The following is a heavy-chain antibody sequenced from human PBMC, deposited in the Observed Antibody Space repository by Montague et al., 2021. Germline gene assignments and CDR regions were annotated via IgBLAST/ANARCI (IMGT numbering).Heavy chain of an antibody. J-gene: IGHJ4*02. D-gene: IGHD6-19*01. V-gene: IGHV3-9*01. Sequence: SLRLSCAASGFTFDDYVMHWVRQAPGKGLEWVSGIGWRSGSIGYXDSVKGRFTISRGNSKNTLYLQMNSLRAEDTAVYYCARGTGISSGWFDYWGQGTLVTVSS. CDR3: ARGTGISSGWFDY. CDR1: GFTFDDYV. CDR2: IGWRSGSI.